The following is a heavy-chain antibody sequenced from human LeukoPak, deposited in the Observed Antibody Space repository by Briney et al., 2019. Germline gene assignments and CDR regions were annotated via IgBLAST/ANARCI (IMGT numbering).Heavy chain of an antibody. J-gene: IGHJ4*02. Sequence: PGGSLRLPCAASGFTFSSYGMHWVRQAPGKGLEWVAVIWYDGSNKYYADSVKGRFTISRDNAKNSLYLQMNSLRAEDTAVYYCARHTEGLMVSYGSPGDFDYWGQGTLVTVSS. CDR2: IWYDGSNK. CDR1: GFTFSSYG. D-gene: IGHD5-18*01. V-gene: IGHV3-33*01. CDR3: ARHTEGLMVSYGSPGDFDY.